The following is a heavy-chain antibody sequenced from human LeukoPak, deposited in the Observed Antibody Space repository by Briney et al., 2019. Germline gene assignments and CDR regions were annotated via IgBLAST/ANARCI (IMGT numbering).Heavy chain of an antibody. CDR2: ISSSRSYI. CDR3: AKGFYGDLPYFDY. CDR1: GFTLSSYS. J-gene: IGHJ4*02. V-gene: IGHV3-21*01. D-gene: IGHD4-17*01. Sequence: PGGSLRLSCSASGFTLSSYSMNGLRQAPGKGREGVSSISSSRSYIYYADSVKGRFTISRDNAKNSLYLQMNSLRAEDTAVYYCAKGFYGDLPYFDYWGQGTLVTVSS.